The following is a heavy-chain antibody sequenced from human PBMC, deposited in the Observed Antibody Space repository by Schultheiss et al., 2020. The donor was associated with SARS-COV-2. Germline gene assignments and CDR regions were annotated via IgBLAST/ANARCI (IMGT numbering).Heavy chain of an antibody. CDR1: GFTFSSYG. Sequence: GGSLRLSCAASGFTFSSYGMHWVRQAPGKGLEWVAVIWYDGSNKYYADSVKGRFTISRDNSKNTLYLQMNSLRAEDTAVYYCARSSIAARLPVNSGGEGWYFDLWGRGTLVTVSS. V-gene: IGHV3-33*01. J-gene: IGHJ2*01. D-gene: IGHD6-6*01. CDR3: ARSSIAARLPVNSGGEGWYFDL. CDR2: IWYDGSNK.